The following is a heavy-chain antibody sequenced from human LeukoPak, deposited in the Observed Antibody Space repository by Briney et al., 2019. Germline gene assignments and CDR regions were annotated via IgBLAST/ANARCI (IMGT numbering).Heavy chain of an antibody. CDR2: ISAYNGNT. J-gene: IGHJ4*02. CDR1: GYTFTSYG. D-gene: IGHD3-10*01. Sequence: ASVKVSCKASGYTFTSYGISWVRQAPGQGLEWMGWISAYNGNTNYAQKLQGRVTMTTDTSTSTAYMELRSLRSDDTAVYYCARERGLNYYGSGSYYNVPNHYFDYWGQGTLVTVSS. CDR3: ARERGLNYYGSGSYYNVPNHYFDY. V-gene: IGHV1-18*01.